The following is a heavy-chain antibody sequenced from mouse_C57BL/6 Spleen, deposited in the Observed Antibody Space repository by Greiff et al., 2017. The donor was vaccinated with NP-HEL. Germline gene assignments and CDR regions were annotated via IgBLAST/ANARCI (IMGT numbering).Heavy chain of an antibody. Sequence: QVQLQQPGAELVMPGASVKLSCKASGYTFTSYWMHWVKQRPGQGLGWIGEIDPSDSYTNYNQKFKGKSTLTVDKSSSTAYMQLSSLTSEDSAVYYGARRFTTVASFPNWYVDVWGTGTTVTVSS. CDR1: GYTFTSYW. V-gene: IGHV1-69*01. J-gene: IGHJ1*03. CDR2: IDPSDSYT. CDR3: ARRFTTVASFPNWYVDV. D-gene: IGHD1-1*01.